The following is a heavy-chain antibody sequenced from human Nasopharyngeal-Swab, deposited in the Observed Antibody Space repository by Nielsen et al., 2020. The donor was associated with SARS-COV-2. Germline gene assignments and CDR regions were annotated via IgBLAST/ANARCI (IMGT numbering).Heavy chain of an antibody. D-gene: IGHD6-13*01. V-gene: IGHV3-21*01. Sequence: LSLTCAASGFTFSSYSMNWVRQAPGKGLEWVSSISSSSSYIHYADSVKGRFTISRDNAKNSLYLQMNSLRAEDTAVYYCARDSIEAAQEVWFDPWGQGTLVTVSS. J-gene: IGHJ5*02. CDR3: ARDSIEAAQEVWFDP. CDR1: GFTFSSYS. CDR2: ISSSSSYI.